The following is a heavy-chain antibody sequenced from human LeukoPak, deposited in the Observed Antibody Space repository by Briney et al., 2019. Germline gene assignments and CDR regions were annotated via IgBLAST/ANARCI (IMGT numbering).Heavy chain of an antibody. Sequence: GGSLRLSCAVSGFTVSSNYMSWVRQAPGKGLEWVANIKQDGSEKYYVDSVKGRFAISRDNAKNSLYLQMNSLRAEDTAVYYCARGVYRNDYWGQGTLVTVSS. V-gene: IGHV3-7*04. CDR1: GFTVSSNY. CDR3: ARGVYRNDY. J-gene: IGHJ4*02. CDR2: IKQDGSEK.